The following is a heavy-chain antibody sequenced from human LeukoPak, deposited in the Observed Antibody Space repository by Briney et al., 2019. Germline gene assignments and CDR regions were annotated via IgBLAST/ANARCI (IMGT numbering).Heavy chain of an antibody. CDR2: IYHSGST. CDR1: GYSVRSDYY. CDR3: ARAIEVGAMTPFDY. V-gene: IGHV4-38-2*02. J-gene: IGHJ4*02. D-gene: IGHD1-26*01. Sequence: PSETLSLTCTVSGYSVRSDYYWGWIRQPPGKGLEWIGSIYHSGSTYYNPSLKSRVTISVDTSKNQFSLKLSSVTAADTAVYYCARAIEVGAMTPFDYWGQGTLVTVSS.